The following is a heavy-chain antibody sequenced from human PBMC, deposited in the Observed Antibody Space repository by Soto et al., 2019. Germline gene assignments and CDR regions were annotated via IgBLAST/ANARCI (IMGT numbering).Heavy chain of an antibody. V-gene: IGHV1-3*01. CDR1: GYTFTNYV. D-gene: IGHD2-2*01. CDR2: VNAGNGNT. Sequence: QVQLVQSGAEVKKPGASVTLSCTASGYTFTNYVIHWVRQAPGQRLEWVGWVNAGNGNTQYSQSFQGKVTINRDTSASTAYMGLSSLTSEDTAVYYCARGGSTGWLGGYYYHGMDVWGQGTTVTVSS. CDR3: ARGGSTGWLGGYYYHGMDV. J-gene: IGHJ6*02.